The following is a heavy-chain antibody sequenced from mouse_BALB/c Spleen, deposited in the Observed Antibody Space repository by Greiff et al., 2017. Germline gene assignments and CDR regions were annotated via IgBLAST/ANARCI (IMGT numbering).Heavy chain of an antibody. CDR2: IDPSDSYT. V-gene: IGHV1-69*02. Sequence: QVQLQQPGAELVQPGASVKLSCKASGYTFTSYWMHWVKQRPGQGLEWIGEIDPSDSYTNYNQKFKGKATLTVDKSSSTAYMQLSSLTSEVSAVYYCARRGGVTTHYFDYWGQGTTLTVSS. D-gene: IGHD2-2*01. CDR3: ARRGGVTTHYFDY. J-gene: IGHJ2*01. CDR1: GYTFTSYW.